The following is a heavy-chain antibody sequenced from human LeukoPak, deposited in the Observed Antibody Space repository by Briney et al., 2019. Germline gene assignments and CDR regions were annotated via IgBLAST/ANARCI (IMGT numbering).Heavy chain of an antibody. D-gene: IGHD6-13*01. J-gene: IGHJ4*02. CDR3: ARAKYSSSWVDY. V-gene: IGHV3-23*01. Sequence: GGSLRLSCAASGFTLSSYAMSWVRQAPGKGLEWVSAISVSGNTYHADSVKGRFTISRDSSKNTLYLQMNSLRAEDTAVYYCARAKYSSSWVDYWGQGTLVTVSS. CDR1: GFTLSSYA. CDR2: ISVSGNT.